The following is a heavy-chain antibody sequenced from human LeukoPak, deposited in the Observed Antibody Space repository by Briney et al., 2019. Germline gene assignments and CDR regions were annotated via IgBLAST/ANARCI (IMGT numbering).Heavy chain of an antibody. CDR1: GYTFTSYG. Sequence: GASVKVSCKASGYTFTSYGISWVRQAPGQGLEWMGWISAYNGNTYYAQKLQGRVTMTTDTSTSTAYMELRSLRSDDTAVYYCARRVSGRVVLRYFDWLFGSNDAFDIWGQGTMVTVSS. J-gene: IGHJ3*02. D-gene: IGHD3-9*01. CDR3: ARRVSGRVVLRYFDWLFGSNDAFDI. CDR2: ISAYNGNT. V-gene: IGHV1-18*01.